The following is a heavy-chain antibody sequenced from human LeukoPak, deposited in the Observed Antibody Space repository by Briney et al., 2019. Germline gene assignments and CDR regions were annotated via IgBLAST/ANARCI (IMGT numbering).Heavy chain of an antibody. Sequence: GASVKVSCKASGYTFTSYGISWVRQAPGQGLEWMGWISAYNGNTNYAQKLQGRVTMTTDTSTSTAYMELRSLRSDDTAVYYCARDSDYYDSSDHDYWGQGTLVTVSS. CDR3: ARDSDYYDSSDHDY. CDR1: GYTFTSYG. CDR2: ISAYNGNT. D-gene: IGHD3-22*01. V-gene: IGHV1-18*01. J-gene: IGHJ4*02.